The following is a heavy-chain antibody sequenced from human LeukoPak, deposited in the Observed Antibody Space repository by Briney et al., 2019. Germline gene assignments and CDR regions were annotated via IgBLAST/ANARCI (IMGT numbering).Heavy chain of an antibody. D-gene: IGHD3-22*01. J-gene: IGHJ4*02. CDR1: GYTFTNYG. Sequence: GASVKVSCKASGYTFTNYGVTWVRQAPGQGLEWMGWISAYNGSTNYAQKLQGRVTMTTDTSTSTAYMELRSLISDDTAVYCCARDARDSSAYRRYWGQGTLVTVSS. V-gene: IGHV1-18*01. CDR3: ARDARDSSAYRRY. CDR2: ISAYNGST.